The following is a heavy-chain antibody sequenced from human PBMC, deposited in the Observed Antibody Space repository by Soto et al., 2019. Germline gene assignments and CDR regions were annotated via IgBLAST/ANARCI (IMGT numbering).Heavy chain of an antibody. V-gene: IGHV1-3*01. J-gene: IGHJ4*02. Sequence: QVQLVQSGAEVKKPGASVKVSCKASGYTFTSYAMHWVRQAPGQRLEWMGWINAGNGNTKYSQKFQGRVTITRNTSASTAYMELSSLRSEDTAVYYCASSFTVQAAIGYWGQGTLVTVSS. CDR3: ASSFTVQAAIGY. CDR1: GYTFTSYA. D-gene: IGHD2-2*02. CDR2: INAGNGNT.